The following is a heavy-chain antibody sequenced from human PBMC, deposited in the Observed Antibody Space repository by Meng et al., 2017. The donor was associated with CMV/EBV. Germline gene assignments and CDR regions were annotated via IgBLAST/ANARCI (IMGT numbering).Heavy chain of an antibody. D-gene: IGHD2-21*01. CDR2: IYYSGST. Sequence: SETLSLTCPVPGGSISSSSYYWGWIRQPPGKGLEWIGSIYYSGSTYYNPSLKSRVTISVDMSKNQFSLKLSSVTAADTAVYYCARFEHTYGMDVWGQGTTVTVSS. J-gene: IGHJ6*02. V-gene: IGHV4-39*07. CDR3: ARFEHTYGMDV. CDR1: GGSISSSSYY.